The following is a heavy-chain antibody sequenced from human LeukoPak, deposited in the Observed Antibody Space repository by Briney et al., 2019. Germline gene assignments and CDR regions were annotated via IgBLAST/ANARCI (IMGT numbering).Heavy chain of an antibody. V-gene: IGHV3-30-3*01. CDR1: GFTFNNYA. D-gene: IGHD1-26*01. CDR2: ITYDGSKE. Sequence: GGSLRLSCAASGFTFNNYAMHWVCQAPGKGLEWVAAITYDGSKEYYADSVKGRFTISRDNSKNTLYLQMNSLRAEDTAVYYCARDVSGSYTVDYWGQGTLVTVSS. CDR3: ARDVSGSYTVDY. J-gene: IGHJ4*02.